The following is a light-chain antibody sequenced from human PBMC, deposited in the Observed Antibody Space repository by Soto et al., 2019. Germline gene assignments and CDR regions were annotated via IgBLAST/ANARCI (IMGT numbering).Light chain of an antibody. CDR3: QQYTGPPTT. J-gene: IGKJ5*01. CDR2: GAS. Sequence: EVILTHSPDTLSLSPGGGATLSCRGSQTVSSNYLAWCQQRPGQAPRLLIYGASTRAAGIPDRFSGSGSGTDFTLTITRLEPEDSAVYFCQQYTGPPTTFGQGTRLEIK. CDR1: QTVSSNY. V-gene: IGKV3-20*01.